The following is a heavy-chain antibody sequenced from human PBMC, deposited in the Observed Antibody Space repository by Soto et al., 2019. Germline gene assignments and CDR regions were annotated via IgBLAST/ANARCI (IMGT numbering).Heavy chain of an antibody. V-gene: IGHV4-34*01. CDR2: ISHSGST. CDR1: NGSVRGGSCY. CDR3: ARGLQRRFGGYKGLGYHGMDV. D-gene: IGHD5-12*01. Sequence: SLTCTVANGSVRGGSCYWSWTRQPPGKGLEWIGEISHSGSTSYNPSLKSRVTISIDTSKNQFSLKLSSVSAADTAMYYCARGLQRRFGGYKGLGYHGMDVWGQGTTVTVSS. J-gene: IGHJ6*02.